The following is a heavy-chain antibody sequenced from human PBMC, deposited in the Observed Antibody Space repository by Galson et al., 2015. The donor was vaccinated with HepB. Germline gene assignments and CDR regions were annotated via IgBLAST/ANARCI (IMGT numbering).Heavy chain of an antibody. CDR3: ASSAYCSGGSCYSRVTGY. V-gene: IGHV1-2*06. Sequence: SVKVSCKASGYTFTGYYMHWVRQAPGQGLEWMGRINPNSGGTNYAQKFQGRVTMTRDTSISTAYMELSRLRSDDTAVYYCASSAYCSGGSCYSRVTGYWGQGTLVTVSS. D-gene: IGHD2-15*01. J-gene: IGHJ4*02. CDR2: INPNSGGT. CDR1: GYTFTGYY.